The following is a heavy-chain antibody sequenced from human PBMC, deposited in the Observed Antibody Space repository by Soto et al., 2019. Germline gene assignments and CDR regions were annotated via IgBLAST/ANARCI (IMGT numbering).Heavy chain of an antibody. CDR3: AKKGLGSLATYCTTGDCHYAFDG. Sequence: EVQLLESGGGLVRPGGSLRLSCAASGFTFYNYAMNWVRQAPGKGLEWVSTISGGGDGTYYADSVKGRFNISRDNSRNTVYLQMNSLRAEDTAVYYCAKKGLGSLATYCTTGDCHYAFDGWGQGTLVTVSS. J-gene: IGHJ3*01. V-gene: IGHV3-23*01. CDR1: GFTFYNYA. CDR2: ISGGGDGT. D-gene: IGHD2-8*01.